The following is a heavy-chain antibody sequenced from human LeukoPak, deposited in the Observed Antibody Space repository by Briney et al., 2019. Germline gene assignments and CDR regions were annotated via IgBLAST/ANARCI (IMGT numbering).Heavy chain of an antibody. CDR1: DDSISDYY. Sequence: PSETLSLTCTVSDDSISDYYRGWIRQPPGKGLEWIGYFYNSGRSTYNPSLKSRVTISADTSKNHFSLKLNSVTTADTAVYYCARDFPHTYYYDSSGYLHDLWGRGTLVTVSS. CDR2: FYNSGRS. V-gene: IGHV4-59*01. D-gene: IGHD3-22*01. J-gene: IGHJ2*01. CDR3: ARDFPHTYYYDSSGYLHDL.